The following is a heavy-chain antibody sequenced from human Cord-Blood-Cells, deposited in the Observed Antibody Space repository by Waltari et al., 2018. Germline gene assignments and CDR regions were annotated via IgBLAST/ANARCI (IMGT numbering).Heavy chain of an antibody. D-gene: IGHD1-26*01. Sequence: QVQLQESGPGLVKPSGTLSLTCAVSGGSIRSSTWWRWVRAPPGKGLEWIGEIYHSGSTNYNPSLKSRVTISVDKSKNQFSLKLSSVTAADTAVYYCARGILVGATNWFDPWGQGTLVTVSS. V-gene: IGHV4-4*02. J-gene: IGHJ5*02. CDR1: GGSIRSSTW. CDR3: ARGILVGATNWFDP. CDR2: IYHSGST.